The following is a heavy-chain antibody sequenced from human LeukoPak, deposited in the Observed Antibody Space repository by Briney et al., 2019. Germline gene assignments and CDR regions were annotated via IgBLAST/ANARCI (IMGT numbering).Heavy chain of an antibody. Sequence: SETLSLTCAVYGGPFSGYYWSWIRQPPGKGLEWIGEINHSGSTNYNPSLKSRVTISVDTSKNQFSLRLSSVTAADTAVYYCARRMGSVDYWGQGTLVTVSS. CDR2: INHSGST. CDR3: ARRMGSVDY. CDR1: GGPFSGYY. V-gene: IGHV4-34*01. J-gene: IGHJ4*02. D-gene: IGHD1-26*01.